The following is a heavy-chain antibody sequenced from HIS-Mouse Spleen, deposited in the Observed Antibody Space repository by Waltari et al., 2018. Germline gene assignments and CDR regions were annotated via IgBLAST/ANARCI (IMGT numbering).Heavy chain of an antibody. D-gene: IGHD6-13*01. V-gene: IGHV4-39*07. CDR3: AREIPYSSSWYDWYVDL. CDR1: GGSISSSSYY. CDR2: IYYSGVP. J-gene: IGHJ2*01. Sequence: LQLQESGPGLVKPSETLSLTCTVSGGSISSSSYYWGWIRQTPGKGLEWSGGIYYSGVPCYNPSLKSRVTISVDTSKNQFSLKLSSVTAADTAVYYCAREIPYSSSWYDWYVDLWGRGTLVTVSS.